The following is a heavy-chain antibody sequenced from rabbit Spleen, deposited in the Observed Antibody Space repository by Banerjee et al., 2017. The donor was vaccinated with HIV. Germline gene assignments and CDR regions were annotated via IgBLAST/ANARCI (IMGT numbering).Heavy chain of an antibody. V-gene: IGHV1S45*01. Sequence: QQQLEESGGDLVKPGASLTLTCTASGFTLSSYWMCWVRQAPGKGLEWIACIFNGDGSIYYANWAKGRFTISRTSSTTVTLQLNSLTAADTATYFCARNFDLWGQGTLVTVS. J-gene: IGHJ4*01. CDR1: GFTLSSYW. CDR2: IFNGDGSI. CDR3: ARNFDL.